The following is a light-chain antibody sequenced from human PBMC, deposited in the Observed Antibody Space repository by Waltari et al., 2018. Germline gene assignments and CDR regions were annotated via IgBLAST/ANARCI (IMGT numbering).Light chain of an antibody. J-gene: IGKJ1*01. Sequence: IVLTHSPATLSLSQGERATLSCRASQSDTGSGYLAWYQEEPGQAPRHPIYDASNRATGMPARFSGSAYGTDFTLSISSLEPEDYAIYYCQLNRSFGQGTRVEIK. V-gene: IGKV3-11*01. CDR3: QLNRS. CDR1: QSDTGSGY. CDR2: DAS.